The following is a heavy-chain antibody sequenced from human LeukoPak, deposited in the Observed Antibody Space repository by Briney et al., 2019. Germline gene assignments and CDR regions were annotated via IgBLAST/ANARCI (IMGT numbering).Heavy chain of an antibody. V-gene: IGHV3-9*01. CDR2: ISWNSGSI. Sequence: GGSLRLSCAASGFTFSGSAMHWVRQASGKGLEWVSGISWNSGSIGYADSVKGRFTISRDNAKNSLYLQMNSLRAEDTALYYCAKVHYYGSGIFDYWGQGTLVTVSS. J-gene: IGHJ4*02. CDR3: AKVHYYGSGIFDY. CDR1: GFTFSGSA. D-gene: IGHD3-10*01.